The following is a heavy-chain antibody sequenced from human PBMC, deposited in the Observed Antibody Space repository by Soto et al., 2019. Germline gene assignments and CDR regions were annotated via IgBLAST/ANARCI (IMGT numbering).Heavy chain of an antibody. D-gene: IGHD6-6*01. CDR1: GGSITSSSYY. CDR3: ARQGGSSSGFYYYYYYMDV. CDR2: IYYSGST. J-gene: IGHJ6*03. V-gene: IGHV4-39*01. Sequence: QLQLQESGPGLVKPSETLSLTCTVSGGSITSSSYYWAWIRQPPGKGLEWIGSIYYSGSTYYNPTLKSQVIISVDTAKNQFSLKLSSVTAADTAVYYCARQGGSSSGFYYYYYYMDVWGKGTTVTVSS.